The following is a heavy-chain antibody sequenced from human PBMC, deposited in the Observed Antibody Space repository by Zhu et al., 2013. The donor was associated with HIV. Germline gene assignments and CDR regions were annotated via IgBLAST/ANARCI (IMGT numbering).Heavy chain of an antibody. CDR2: INPNSGAT. CDR1: GFTFTGSS. Sequence: QVQLVQSGAEVKRPGASVKASCKTSGFTFTGSSIHWVRRTPGQGLQWMGWINPNSGATGYAQKFQGRITMTRDTSITTAYMEVSGLKSDDTAIYYCARTRTLITLDYWGQGTLVTVSS. CDR3: ARTRTLITLDY. D-gene: IGHD3-16*01. V-gene: IGHV1-2*02. J-gene: IGHJ4*02.